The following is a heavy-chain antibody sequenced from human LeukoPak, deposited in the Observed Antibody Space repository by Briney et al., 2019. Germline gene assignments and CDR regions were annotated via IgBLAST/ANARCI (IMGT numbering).Heavy chain of an antibody. CDR1: GGSISSSSYY. V-gene: IGHV4-39*07. D-gene: IGHD3-22*01. Sequence: RASETLSLTCTVSGGSISSSSYYWGWIRQPPGKGLEWIGSIYYSGSTYYNPSLKSRVTISVDTSKNQFSLKLSSVTAADTAVYYCARDLYAGYYYDSSGPLYDWGQGTLVTVSS. CDR3: ARDLYAGYYYDSSGPLYD. J-gene: IGHJ4*02. CDR2: IYYSGST.